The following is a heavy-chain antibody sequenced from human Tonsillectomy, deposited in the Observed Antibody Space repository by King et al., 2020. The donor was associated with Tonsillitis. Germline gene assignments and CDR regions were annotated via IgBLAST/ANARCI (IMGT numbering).Heavy chain of an antibody. CDR1: GFTFSSYG. D-gene: IGHD2-21*02. J-gene: IGHJ4*02. Sequence: VQLVESGGGVVQPGGSLRLSCAASGFTFSSYGMHWVRQAPGKGLEWVAFIRYDGSNKYYADSVKGRFTISRDNSKNTLYLQMNSLRAEDTAVYYCAKDRRLDSSRLLFWGQGTLVTVSS. CDR3: AKDRRLDSSRLLF. V-gene: IGHV3-30*02. CDR2: IRYDGSNK.